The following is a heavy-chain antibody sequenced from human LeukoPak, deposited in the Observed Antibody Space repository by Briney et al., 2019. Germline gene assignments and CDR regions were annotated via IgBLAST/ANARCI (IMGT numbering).Heavy chain of an antibody. CDR2: TRNKANSYTT. D-gene: IGHD3-10*01. V-gene: IGHV3-72*01. Sequence: GGSLRLSCAASGFTFSDHYMDWVRQAPGKGLEWVGRTRNKANSYTTEYAASVKGRFTISRDDSKNSLYLQMNSLKTEDTAVYSCAGGFSGGFDYGGKGPLVPVP. J-gene: IGHJ4*02. CDR3: AGGFSGGFDY. CDR1: GFTFSDHY.